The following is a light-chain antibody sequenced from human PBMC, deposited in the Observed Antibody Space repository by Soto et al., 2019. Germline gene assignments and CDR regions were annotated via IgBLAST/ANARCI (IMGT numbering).Light chain of an antibody. CDR1: SSDVGGYNY. V-gene: IGLV2-14*01. J-gene: IGLJ1*01. CDR3: SSYTSSSTLDPYV. CDR2: DVS. Sequence: QSVLTQPASVSGSPGQSITISCTGTSSDVGGYNYVSWYQQHPGKAPKLMIYDVSNRPSGVSNRFSGSKSGNTASLTISGLQAEDEADYNCSSYTSSSTLDPYVFGTGTKVTVL.